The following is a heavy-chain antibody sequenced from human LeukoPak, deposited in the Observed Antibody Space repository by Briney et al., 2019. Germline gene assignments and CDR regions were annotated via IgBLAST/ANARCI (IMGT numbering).Heavy chain of an antibody. V-gene: IGHV4-59*12. D-gene: IGHD6-19*01. Sequence: SETLSLTRTVSGGSISSYYWSWIRQPPGKGLEWIGYIYYSGSTNYNPSLKSRVTISVDTSKNQFSLKLSSVTAADTAVYYRARVPGWLVGYYFDYWGQGTLVTVSS. CDR3: ARVPGWLVGYYFDY. CDR1: GGSISSYY. CDR2: IYYSGST. J-gene: IGHJ4*02.